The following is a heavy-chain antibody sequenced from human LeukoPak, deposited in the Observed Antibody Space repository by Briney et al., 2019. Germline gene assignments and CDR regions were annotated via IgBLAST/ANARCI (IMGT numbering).Heavy chain of an antibody. CDR2: MNPNSGNT. CDR1: GYTFTSYD. V-gene: IGHV1-8*01. Sequence: GASVKVSCKASGYTFTSYDINWVRQATGQGLEWMGWMNPNSGNTGFAQKFQGRVTMTRNTSISTAYMELSSLRSEDTAVYYCARGPAYYDFRSGYRYYYGMDVWGQGTTVTVSS. CDR3: ARGPAYYDFRSGYRYYYGMDV. J-gene: IGHJ6*02. D-gene: IGHD3-3*01.